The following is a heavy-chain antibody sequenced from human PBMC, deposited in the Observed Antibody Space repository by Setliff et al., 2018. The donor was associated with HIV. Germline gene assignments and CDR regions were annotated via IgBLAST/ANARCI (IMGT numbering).Heavy chain of an antibody. D-gene: IGHD6-13*01. V-gene: IGHV4-34*01. Sequence: PSETLSLTCAVYGGSFSGYYWSWIRQPPGKGLEWIGEINHSGSTNYNPSLKSRVTISVDTSENQFSLKLSSVTAADTAVYYCARDGYSSSWYVISGSFDYWGQGILVTV. CDR1: GGSFSGYY. CDR2: INHSGST. CDR3: ARDGYSSSWYVISGSFDY. J-gene: IGHJ4*02.